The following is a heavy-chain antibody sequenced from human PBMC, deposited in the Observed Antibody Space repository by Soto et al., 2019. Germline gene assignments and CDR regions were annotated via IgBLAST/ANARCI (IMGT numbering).Heavy chain of an antibody. D-gene: IGHD4-4*01. CDR3: AGSGLQAPDYFDY. CDR1: GYTLTELS. V-gene: IGHV1-24*01. CDR2: FDLENGET. J-gene: IGHJ4*02. Sequence: ASVKVSCKVSGYTLTELSIHWVRQAPGEGLEWMGGFDLENGETIYAQRFQGRVTMTEESSADTPYMELSSLRSEDTAVYYCAGSGLQAPDYFDYWGQGTLVTVSS.